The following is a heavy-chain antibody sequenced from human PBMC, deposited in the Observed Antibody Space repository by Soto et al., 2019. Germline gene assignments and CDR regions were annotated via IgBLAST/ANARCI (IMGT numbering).Heavy chain of an antibody. D-gene: IGHD2-2*02. J-gene: IGHJ6*03. CDR3: ARDYPIHLGEDYYYYYMDV. CDR2: ISSSSSTI. Sequence: GGSLRLSSPASGFHFSSYSMNWVRQAPGKGLEWVSYISSSSSTIYYADSVKGRFTISRDNAKNSLYLQMNSLRAEDTAVYYCARDYPIHLGEDYYYYYMDVWGKGTTVTVSS. V-gene: IGHV3-48*01. CDR1: GFHFSSYS.